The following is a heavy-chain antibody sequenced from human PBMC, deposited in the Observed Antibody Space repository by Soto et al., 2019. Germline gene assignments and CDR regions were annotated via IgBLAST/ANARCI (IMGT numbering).Heavy chain of an antibody. CDR2: IYYSGST. Sequence: SETLSLTCTVSGGSISSGDYYWSWIRQPPGKGLEWIGYIYYSGSTYYNPSLKSRVTISVDTSKNQFSLKLSSVTAADTAVYYCARDLELNWNYRTKYNWFDPWGQGTLVTVSS. D-gene: IGHD1-7*01. J-gene: IGHJ5*02. CDR1: GGSISSGDYY. CDR3: ARDLELNWNYRTKYNWFDP. V-gene: IGHV4-30-4*01.